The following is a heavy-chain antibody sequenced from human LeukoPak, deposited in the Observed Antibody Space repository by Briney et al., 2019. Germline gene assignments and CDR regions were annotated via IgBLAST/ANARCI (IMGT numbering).Heavy chain of an antibody. CDR2: INHSGST. V-gene: IGHV4-34*01. D-gene: IGHD6-19*01. J-gene: IGHJ4*02. CDR3: ARGGGIAVAASRYYFDY. Sequence: SETLSLTCAVYGGSFSGYYWSWIRQPPGKGLEWIGEINHSGSTNYNPSLKSRVTISVDTSKNQFPLKLSSVTAADTAVYYCARGGGIAVAASRYYFDYWGQGTLVTVSS. CDR1: GGSFSGYY.